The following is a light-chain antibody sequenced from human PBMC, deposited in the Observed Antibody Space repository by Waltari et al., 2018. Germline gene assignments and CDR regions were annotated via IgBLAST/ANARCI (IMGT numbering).Light chain of an antibody. CDR2: EVS. CDR3: SSYTSSSTV. Sequence: QSALTQPASVSGSPGQSITISCTGTTSDVGGYNYVSWYQQHPGNAPKPMIYEVSNRPSGVSNRCSGSKSGNTASLTISGLQAEDEADYYCSSYTSSSTVFGGGTKLTVL. J-gene: IGLJ2*01. CDR1: TSDVGGYNY. V-gene: IGLV2-14*01.